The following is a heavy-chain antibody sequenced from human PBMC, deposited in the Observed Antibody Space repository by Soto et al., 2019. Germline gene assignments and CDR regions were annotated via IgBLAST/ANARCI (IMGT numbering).Heavy chain of an antibody. CDR1: DFTFSDYY. V-gene: IGHV3-11*06. D-gene: IGHD1-1*01. CDR2: SSNSGTFS. CDR3: ARSGDNYNRLDY. Sequence: PGGSLRLSCESSDFTFSDYYISWIRQAPGKGLEWISYSSNSGTFSRYADSVKGRFSISRDNTKNLLYLQMNSLRAEDTAVYYCARSGDNYNRLDYWGQGTPVTVSS. J-gene: IGHJ4*02.